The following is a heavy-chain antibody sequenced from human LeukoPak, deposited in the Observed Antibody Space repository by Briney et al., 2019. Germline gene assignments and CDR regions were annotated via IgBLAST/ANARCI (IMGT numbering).Heavy chain of an antibody. CDR3: ARVRGYSYGYPWFDP. J-gene: IGHJ5*02. V-gene: IGHV4-31*03. CDR2: IYYSGST. D-gene: IGHD5-18*01. Sequence: SQTLSLTCSVSGGSISSGGYYWSWIRQHPGKGLEWIGYIYYSGSTYYNPSLKSRVTISVDTSKNQFSLKLSSVTAADTAVYYCARVRGYSYGYPWFDPWGQGTLVTVSS. CDR1: GGSISSGGYY.